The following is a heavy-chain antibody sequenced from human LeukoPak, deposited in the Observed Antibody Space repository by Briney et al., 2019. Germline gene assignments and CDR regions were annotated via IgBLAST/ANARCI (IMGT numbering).Heavy chain of an antibody. Sequence: GGSLRLSCAASGFTFSSAWMSWVRQAPGKGLEWVGRIKSKTDGGTTDYAAPVKGRFTISRDDSKNTLYLQMNSLKTEDTAVYYCTTGIGYSGYDSDYWGQGTLVTVSS. D-gene: IGHD5-12*01. V-gene: IGHV3-15*01. CDR2: IKSKTDGGTT. CDR1: GFTFSSAW. CDR3: TTGIGYSGYDSDY. J-gene: IGHJ4*02.